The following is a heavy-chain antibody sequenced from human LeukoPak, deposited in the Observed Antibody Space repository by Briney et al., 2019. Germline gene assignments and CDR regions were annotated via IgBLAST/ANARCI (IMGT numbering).Heavy chain of an antibody. V-gene: IGHV4-39*01. J-gene: IGHJ4*02. CDR1: GGSISSSGYF. D-gene: IGHD6-6*01. CDR2: IYNSGSGST. Sequence: SERDSLTCTVSGGSISSSGYFWAWIRQPPGKGLEWIGSIYNSGSGSTYYNPSLKSRVTISVDTSKNQFSLKLSSVTAADTAVYYCARREGARPMDYWGKGHVDPVSS. CDR3: ARREGARPMDY.